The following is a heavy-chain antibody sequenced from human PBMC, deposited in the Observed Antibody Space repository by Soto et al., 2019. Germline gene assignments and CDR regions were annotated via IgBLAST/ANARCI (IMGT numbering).Heavy chain of an antibody. J-gene: IGHJ4*02. V-gene: IGHV3-11*06. CDR3: ARTHSSSSDVDY. D-gene: IGHD3-22*01. CDR2: ISRSSDYT. Sequence: ESGGGLVKPGGSLRLSCAASGFTFTDYYMSWIRQAPGKGLEWVSYISRSSDYTNYADSLKGRFTISRDNAKNSLYLQMHSLRAEDTAVYYCARTHSSSSDVDYWGQGTLVTVSS. CDR1: GFTFTDYY.